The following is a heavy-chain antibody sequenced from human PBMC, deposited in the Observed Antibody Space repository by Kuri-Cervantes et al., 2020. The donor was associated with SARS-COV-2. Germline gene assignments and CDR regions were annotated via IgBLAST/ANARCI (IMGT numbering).Heavy chain of an antibody. V-gene: IGHV3-30*18. CDR3: AKDYPYSSGWYYYYMDV. CDR1: GFTFSSYG. Sequence: GESLKISCAASGFTFSSYGMHWVRQAPGKGLEWVAVISYDGSNKYYADSVKGRFTISRDNSKNTLYLQMNSLRAEDTAVYYCAKDYPYSSGWYYYYMDVWGKGTTVTVSS. D-gene: IGHD6-19*01. J-gene: IGHJ6*03. CDR2: ISYDGSNK.